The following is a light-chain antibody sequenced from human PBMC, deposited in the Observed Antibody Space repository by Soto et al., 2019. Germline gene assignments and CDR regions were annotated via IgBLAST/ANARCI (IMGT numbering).Light chain of an antibody. CDR1: SSDVGGYNF. CDR3: CSYAGSYTYV. Sequence: QSVLTQPRSVSGSPGQPVTISCTGTSSDVGGYNFVSWYQHHPGKAPKLIIYNVIQRPSGVPDRFSASKSDNTASLTISGLQAEDEADYYCCSYAGSYTYVFGTGTKVTVL. J-gene: IGLJ1*01. V-gene: IGLV2-11*01. CDR2: NVI.